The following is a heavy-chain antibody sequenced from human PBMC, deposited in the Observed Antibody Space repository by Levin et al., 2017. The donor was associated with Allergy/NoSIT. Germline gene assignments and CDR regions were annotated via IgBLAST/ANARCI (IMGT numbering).Heavy chain of an antibody. Sequence: GESLKISCKGSGYSSGYSFTTYWIAWVRQMPGKGLEWMGIIYPGDSDTRYSPSFQGQVTISVDKSISTAYLQWSSLKASDNAMDYCAMRGAAGDSFGYYFDYWGPGTLVTVSS. CDR1: GYSFTTYW. V-gene: IGHV5-51*01. CDR2: IYPGDSDT. CDR3: AMRGAAGDSFGYYFDY. J-gene: IGHJ4*02. D-gene: IGHD2-21*02.